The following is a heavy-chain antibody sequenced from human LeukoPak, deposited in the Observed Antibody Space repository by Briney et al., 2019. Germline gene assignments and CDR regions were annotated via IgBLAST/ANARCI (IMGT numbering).Heavy chain of an antibody. V-gene: IGHV3-11*04. D-gene: IGHD6-19*01. J-gene: IGHJ5*02. CDR3: AREGQWLSSLYP. Sequence: GGSLRLSCAVSGFTFSDYYMSWIRQAPGKGLEWVPYISSSGSTIYYADSVKGRFTISRDNAKNSLYLQMNSLRAEDTAVYYCAREGQWLSSLYPWGQGTLVTVSS. CDR2: ISSSGSTI. CDR1: GFTFSDYY.